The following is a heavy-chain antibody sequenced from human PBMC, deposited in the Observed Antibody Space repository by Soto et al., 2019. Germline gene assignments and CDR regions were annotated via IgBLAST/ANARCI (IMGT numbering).Heavy chain of an antibody. CDR1: GFTFSSYA. J-gene: IGHJ4*02. V-gene: IGHV3-48*02. D-gene: IGHD6-13*01. CDR3: ARSILPLAAAGHLFDY. CDR2: ISSSSSTI. Sequence: GGSLRLSCAASGFTFSSYAMSWVRQAPGKGLEWVSAISSSSSTIYYADSVKGRFTISRDNAKNSLYLQMNSLRDEDTAVYYCARSILPLAAAGHLFDYWGQGTLVTVSS.